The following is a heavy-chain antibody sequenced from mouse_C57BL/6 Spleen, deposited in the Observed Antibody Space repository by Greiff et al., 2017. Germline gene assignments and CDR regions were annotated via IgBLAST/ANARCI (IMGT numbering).Heavy chain of an antibody. D-gene: IGHD2-4*01. J-gene: IGHJ2*01. CDR2: INPNNGGT. CDR3: APLYYDYEGY. CDR1: GYTFTDYY. Sequence: VQLQQSGPELVKPGASVKISCKASGYTFTDYYMNWVKQSHGKSLEWIGDINPNNGGTSYNQKFKGKATLTVDTSSSTAYMELRSLTSEDSAVYYCAPLYYDYEGYWGQGTTLTVSS. V-gene: IGHV1-26*01.